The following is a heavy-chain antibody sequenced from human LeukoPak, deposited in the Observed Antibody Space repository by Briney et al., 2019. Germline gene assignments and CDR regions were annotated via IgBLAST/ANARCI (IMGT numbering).Heavy chain of an antibody. J-gene: IGHJ3*02. CDR3: ARGGYCSGGSCYSYAFDI. CDR2: IYTSGST. V-gene: IGHV4-61*02. CDR1: GGSISSGSYY. D-gene: IGHD2-15*01. Sequence: SQTLSLTCTVSGGSISSGSYYWRWIRQPAGKGLEWIGRIYTSGSTNYNPSLKSRVTISVDTSKNQFSLKLSSVTAADTAVYYCARGGYCSGGSCYSYAFDIWGQGTMVTVSS.